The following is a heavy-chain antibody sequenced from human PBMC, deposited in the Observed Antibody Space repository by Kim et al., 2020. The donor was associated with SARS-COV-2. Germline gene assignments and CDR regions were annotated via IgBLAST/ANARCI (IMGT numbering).Heavy chain of an antibody. CDR3: AALWGVNYYYGIDV. CDR1: GGSISSSSYY. J-gene: IGHJ6*02. V-gene: IGHV4-39*01. CDR2: IYYSGST. Sequence: SETLSLTCTVSGGSISSSSYYWGWIRQPPGKGLEWIGSIYYSGSTYYNPSLKSRVTISVDTAKNQFSLKLSSVTAAATAVYYCAALWGVNYYYGIDVWGQGTTVTVSS. D-gene: IGHD3-10*01.